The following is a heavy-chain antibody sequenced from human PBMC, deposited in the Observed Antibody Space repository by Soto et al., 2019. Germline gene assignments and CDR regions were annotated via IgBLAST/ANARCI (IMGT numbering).Heavy chain of an antibody. CDR2: IYYSRST. CDR1: GGSISSGGYY. J-gene: IGHJ5*02. Sequence: QVQLQGSGPGLVKPSQTLSLTCTVSGGSISSGGYYWSWIRQHPGKGLEWIGYIYYSRSTYYNPSLKSRVTISVDTSKNQFSLKLSSVTAADTAVYYCASGSGSYYSWFDPWGQGTLVTVSS. V-gene: IGHV4-31*03. CDR3: ASGSGSYYSWFDP. D-gene: IGHD3-10*01.